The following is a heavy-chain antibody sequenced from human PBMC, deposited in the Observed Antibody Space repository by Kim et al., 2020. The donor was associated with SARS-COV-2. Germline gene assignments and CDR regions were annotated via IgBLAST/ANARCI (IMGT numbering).Heavy chain of an antibody. D-gene: IGHD3-3*01. CDR2: IKQDGSEK. CDR3: ARDRDFWSGYYPAEVLIDY. Sequence: GGSLRLSCAASGFTFSSYWMSWVRQAPGKGLEWVANIKQDGSEKYYVDSVKGRFTISRDNAKNSLYLQMNSLRAEDTAVYYCARDRDFWSGYYPAEVLIDYWGQGTLVTVSS. CDR1: GFTFSSYW. V-gene: IGHV3-7*01. J-gene: IGHJ4*02.